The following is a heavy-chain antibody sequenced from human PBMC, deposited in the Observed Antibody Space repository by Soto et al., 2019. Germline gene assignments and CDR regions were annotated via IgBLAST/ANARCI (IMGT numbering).Heavy chain of an antibody. D-gene: IGHD1-7*01. J-gene: IGHJ4*02. Sequence: TSETLSLTCTVSSGSISRSGYYWGWIRQPPGKGLEWIGSFYYSGSTYYNPSLKSRVTISVDTSKNQLSLKLSSVTAADTAVYYCARHGTILAAAPGRYWGQGTLVTVS. CDR2: FYYSGST. V-gene: IGHV4-39*01. CDR1: SGSISRSGYY. CDR3: ARHGTILAAAPGRY.